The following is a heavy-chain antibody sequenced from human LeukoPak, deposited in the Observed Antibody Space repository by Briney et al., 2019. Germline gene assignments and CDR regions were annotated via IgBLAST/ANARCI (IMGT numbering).Heavy chain of an antibody. Sequence: SGRSLRLSCAASGFTFHDHAMHWVRQAPGKGLEWVSGISRNGGRIRYADSVKGRLTISRDNAKNSLYLQMNSLRPEDTGLYYCARDHYYDSSGYHYFDSWGQGTLVTVSS. CDR3: ARDHYYDSSGYHYFDS. CDR1: GFTFHDHA. J-gene: IGHJ4*02. CDR2: ISRNGGRI. V-gene: IGHV3-9*01. D-gene: IGHD3-22*01.